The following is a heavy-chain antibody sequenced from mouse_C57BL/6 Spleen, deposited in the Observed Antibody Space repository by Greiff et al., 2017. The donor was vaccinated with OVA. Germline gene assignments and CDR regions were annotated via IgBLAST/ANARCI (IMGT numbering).Heavy chain of an antibody. J-gene: IGHJ1*03. CDR3: TRDNYYGSSFYWYFDV. CDR1: GFTFSSYA. Sequence: EVQVVESGAGLVKPGGSLKLSCAASGFTFSSYAMSWVRQTPEKRLEWVAYISSGGDYIYYADTVKGRFTISRDNARNTLYLQMSSLKSEDTAMYYCTRDNYYGSSFYWYFDVWGTGTTVTVSS. D-gene: IGHD1-1*01. V-gene: IGHV5-9-1*02. CDR2: ISSGGDYI.